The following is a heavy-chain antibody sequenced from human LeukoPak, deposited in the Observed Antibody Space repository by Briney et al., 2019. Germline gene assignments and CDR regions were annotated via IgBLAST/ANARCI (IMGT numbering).Heavy chain of an antibody. D-gene: IGHD2-8*01. J-gene: IGHJ5*02. Sequence: ASVKVSCKASGGTFSSYAISWVRQAPGQGLEWMGRIIPIFGTANYAQKFQGRVTITTDESTSTAYMGLSSLRSEDTAVYYCARAGVRMLYVSRLNEALFDPWGQGTLVTVSS. CDR2: IIPIFGTA. CDR3: ARAGVRMLYVSRLNEALFDP. CDR1: GGTFSSYA. V-gene: IGHV1-69*05.